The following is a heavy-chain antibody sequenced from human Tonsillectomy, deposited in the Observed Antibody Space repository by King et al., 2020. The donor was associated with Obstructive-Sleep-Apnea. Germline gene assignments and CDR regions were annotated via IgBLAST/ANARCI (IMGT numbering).Heavy chain of an antibody. CDR1: GGSISSGGYY. CDR3: ARASYGSGSYYNVFDY. V-gene: IGHV4-31*03. D-gene: IGHD3-10*01. J-gene: IGHJ4*02. Sequence: PLQESGPGLVKPSQTLSLTCTVSGGSISSGGYYWRWIRQHPGKGLEWIGYIYYSGSTYYNPSLKSRVTISVDTSKNQFSLKLSSVTAADTAVYYCARASYGSGSYYNVFDYWGQGTLVTVSS. CDR2: IYYSGST.